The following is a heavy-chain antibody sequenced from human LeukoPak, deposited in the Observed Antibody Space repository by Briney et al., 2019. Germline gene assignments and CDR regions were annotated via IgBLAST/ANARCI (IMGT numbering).Heavy chain of an antibody. J-gene: IGHJ4*02. CDR1: GFTVSSNY. Sequence: GSLRLSCAASGFTVSSNYMSWVRQAPGRGLEWVSVIYSGGSTYYADSVKGRFTISRDNSKNTLYLQMNSLRAEDTAVYYCAKFGYDNVFDYWGQGTLVTVSS. CDR3: AKFGYDNVFDY. CDR2: IYSGGST. D-gene: IGHD5-12*01. V-gene: IGHV3-53*01.